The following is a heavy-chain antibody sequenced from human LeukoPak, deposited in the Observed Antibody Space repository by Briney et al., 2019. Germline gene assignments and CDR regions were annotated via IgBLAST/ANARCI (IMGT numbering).Heavy chain of an antibody. CDR2: IYPGDSDT. D-gene: IGHD6-19*01. J-gene: IGHJ4*02. V-gene: IGHV5-51*01. CDR1: GYSFTSYW. Sequence: GESLKISCKGSGYSFTSYWIGWVRQMPGKGLERMGIIYPGDSDTRYSPSFQGQVTISADKSISTAYLQWSSLKASDTAMYYCARFADSSGWYGTRNFDYWGQGTLVTVSS. CDR3: ARFADSSGWYGTRNFDY.